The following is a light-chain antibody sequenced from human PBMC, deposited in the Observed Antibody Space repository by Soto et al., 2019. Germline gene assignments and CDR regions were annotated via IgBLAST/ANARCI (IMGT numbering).Light chain of an antibody. V-gene: IGKV1D-13*01. Sequence: QMNQKPSSLSASVGDTVTITCRASQSISSYLTWYQQKPGKAPKLLIYDASSLESGVPSRFSGSGSGTDFTLTISSLQPEDFATYYCLQFNNYISSGQGIRLVIK. CDR1: QSISSY. J-gene: IGKJ5*01. CDR2: DAS. CDR3: LQFNNYIS.